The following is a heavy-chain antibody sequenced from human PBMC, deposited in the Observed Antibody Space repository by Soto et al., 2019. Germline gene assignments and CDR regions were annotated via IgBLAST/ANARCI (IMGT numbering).Heavy chain of an antibody. CDR1: ESTLSLHW. CDR3: VRAIAAADSA. D-gene: IGHD6-13*01. CDR2: IKQDGSVK. J-gene: IGHJ1*01. Sequence: GGSRRLSCAASESTLSLHWISWDRQAPGKGLEWVANIKQDGSVKYYVDSVKGRFTISRDNAKNSLFLQMNSLRAEDTAVYYCVRAIAAADSAWGQGTLVTVSS. V-gene: IGHV3-7*01.